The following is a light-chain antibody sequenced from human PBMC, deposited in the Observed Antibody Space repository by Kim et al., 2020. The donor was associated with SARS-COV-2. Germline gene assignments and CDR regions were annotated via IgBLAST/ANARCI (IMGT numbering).Light chain of an antibody. J-gene: IGLJ2*01. CDR1: NIGSKS. V-gene: IGLV3-21*04. Sequence: PGKTARITCGGNNIGSKSVHWYQQKPGQAPVLVIYYDSDRPSGIPERFSGSNSGNTATLTISRVEAGDEADYYCLVWDSSSDHYVVFGGGTKLTVL. CDR2: YDS. CDR3: LVWDSSSDHYVV.